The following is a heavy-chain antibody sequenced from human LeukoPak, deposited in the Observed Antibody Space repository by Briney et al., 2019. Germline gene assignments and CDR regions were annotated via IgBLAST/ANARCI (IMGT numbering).Heavy chain of an antibody. CDR1: GYTFTSYD. J-gene: IGHJ4*02. CDR2: MNPNSGNT. Sequence: GASVKVSCKASGYTFTSYDINWVRQATGQGLEWMGWMNPNSGNTGYAQKFQGRVTMTRNTSISTAYMELSSLRSEDTAVYYCARDDLAAAGTFDYWGQGTLVTVSS. CDR3: ARDDLAAAGTFDY. V-gene: IGHV1-8*01. D-gene: IGHD6-13*01.